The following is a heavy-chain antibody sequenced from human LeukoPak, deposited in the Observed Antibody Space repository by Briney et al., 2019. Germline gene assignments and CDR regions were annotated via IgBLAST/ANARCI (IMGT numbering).Heavy chain of an antibody. CDR2: ISWNSGSI. CDR1: GFTFDDYA. CDR3: AKVYCSSTSCPQEYYFDY. D-gene: IGHD2-2*01. V-gene: IGHV3-9*01. J-gene: IGHJ4*02. Sequence: GGSLRLSCAASGFTFDDYAMHWVRQAPGKGLEWVSGISWNSGSIGYADSVKGRFTISRDNAKNSLYLQMNSLRAEDTALYYCAKVYCSSTSCPQEYYFDYWGQGTLVTVSS.